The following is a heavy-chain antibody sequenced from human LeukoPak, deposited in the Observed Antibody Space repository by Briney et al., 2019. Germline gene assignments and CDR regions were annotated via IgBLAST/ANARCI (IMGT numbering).Heavy chain of an antibody. CDR2: SYYSGSS. V-gene: IGHV4-59*01. Sequence: PSETLSLTCTVSGASISSYYWSWIRQPPGKGLEWIGYSYYSGSSDYNPSLKSRVTISVDTPKNQFSLILSSVTAADTAVYYCARGGNRFDPWGQGTVVIVSS. J-gene: IGHJ5*02. CDR1: GASISSYY. CDR3: ARGGNRFDP. D-gene: IGHD1-26*01.